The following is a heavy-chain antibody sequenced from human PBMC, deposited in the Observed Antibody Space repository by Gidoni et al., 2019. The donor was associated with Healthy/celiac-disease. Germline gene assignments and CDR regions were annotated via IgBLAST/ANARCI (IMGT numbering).Heavy chain of an antibody. CDR2: ISYDGSNK. D-gene: IGHD6-13*01. CDR3: ARDLGSSWYYWSTDYYYGMDV. Sequence: QVQLVESGGGVVQPGRSLRLSCAASGFNFRRYPMHWVRQVPGKGLEWVAVISYDGSNKYYADSVKGRFTISRDNSKNTLYLQMNSLRAEDTAVYYCARDLGSSWYYWSTDYYYGMDVWGQGTTVTVSS. J-gene: IGHJ6*02. V-gene: IGHV3-30-3*01. CDR1: GFNFRRYP.